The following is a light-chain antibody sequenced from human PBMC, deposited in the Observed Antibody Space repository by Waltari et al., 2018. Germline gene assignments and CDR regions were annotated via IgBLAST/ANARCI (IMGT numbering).Light chain of an antibody. CDR3: CSYAGTLL. CDR1: NNDVATYDL. V-gene: IGLV2-23*01. Sequence: QSALTQPASMSASPGQSITISCTATNNDVATYDLVSWYQQHPGNSPKLLIFQGTKRPAEVLSRFSGSKSADTASLTIAGLQPEDGAYYYCCSYAGTLLFGGGTKLTVL. CDR2: QGT. J-gene: IGLJ2*01.